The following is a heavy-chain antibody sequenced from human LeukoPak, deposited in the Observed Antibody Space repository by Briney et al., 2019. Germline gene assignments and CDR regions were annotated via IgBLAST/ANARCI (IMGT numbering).Heavy chain of an antibody. D-gene: IGHD5-12*01. CDR3: ARCRYDTLGGDSFDV. J-gene: IGHJ3*01. V-gene: IGHV3-21*01. CDR2: ISSSGAYT. CDR1: GFNVTRYS. Sequence: GGSLRLSCVASGFNVTRYSMHWVRQSPGEGLEWVSSISSSGAYTYYADSLRGRFTISRDNAKSSLYLRMNSLRDGDTALYYCARCRYDTLGGDSFDVWGQGTMVTVSS.